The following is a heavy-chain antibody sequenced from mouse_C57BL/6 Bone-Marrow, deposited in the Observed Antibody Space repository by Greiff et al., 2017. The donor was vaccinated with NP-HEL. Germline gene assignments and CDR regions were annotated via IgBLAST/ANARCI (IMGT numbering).Heavy chain of an antibody. V-gene: IGHV5-6*01. CDR3: ARQYYGSSYEFDY. CDR1: GFTFSSYG. CDR2: ISSGGSYT. Sequence: EVKLMESGGDLVKPGGSLKLSCAASGFTFSSYGMSWVRQTPDKRLEWVATISSGGSYTYYPDSVKGRFTISRDNAKNTLYLQMSSLKSEDTAMYYCARQYYGSSYEFDYWGQGTTLTVSS. D-gene: IGHD1-1*01. J-gene: IGHJ2*01.